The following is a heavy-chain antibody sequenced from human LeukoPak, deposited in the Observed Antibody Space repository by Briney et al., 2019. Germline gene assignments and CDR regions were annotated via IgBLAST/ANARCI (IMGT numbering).Heavy chain of an antibody. J-gene: IGHJ4*02. CDR2: ISGSGSSK. CDR3: AKAVGYSSGWPRFDY. CDR1: GFTFSSYA. V-gene: IGHV3-23*01. Sequence: PGGSLRLSCAASGFTFSSYAMSWVRQAPGKGLEWVSAISGSGSSKYFADSVKGRVTISRDNSKNTLYLQMNSLRAEDTAVYYCAKAVGYSSGWPRFDYWGQGTLVTVSS. D-gene: IGHD6-19*01.